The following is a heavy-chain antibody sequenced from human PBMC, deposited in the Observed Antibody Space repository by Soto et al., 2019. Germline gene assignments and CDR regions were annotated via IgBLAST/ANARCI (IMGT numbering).Heavy chain of an antibody. CDR1: GYTFTSYG. CDR3: LSEGRAASGSRLVHTRVFDY. J-gene: IGHJ4*02. Sequence: QVQLVQSGAEVKKPGASVKVSCKASGYTFTSYGISWVRQAPGQGREWMGWIIAYNGNTNYAQKLQGRVTMTTDTPSRTATMSVSSQRSDETAVYYCLSEGRAASGSRLVHTRVFDYWGQGNLVT. CDR2: IIAYNGNT. V-gene: IGHV1-18*01. D-gene: IGHD6-13*01.